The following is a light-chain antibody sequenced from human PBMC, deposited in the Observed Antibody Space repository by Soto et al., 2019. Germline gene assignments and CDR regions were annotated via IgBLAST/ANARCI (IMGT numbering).Light chain of an antibody. J-gene: IGKJ1*01. CDR2: GAS. Sequence: EIVLTQSPGTLSLSPGERATLSCRARQSVSSSYLAWYQQKPGQAPRLLIYGASRRATGIPDRFSGSGSGTDFTLTISRLEPEDFAVYYCQQYGSSLRTFGQGTLVEIK. CDR3: QQYGSSLRT. V-gene: IGKV3-20*01. CDR1: QSVSSSY.